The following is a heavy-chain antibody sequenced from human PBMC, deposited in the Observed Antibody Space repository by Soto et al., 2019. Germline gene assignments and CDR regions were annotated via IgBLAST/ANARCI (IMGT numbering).Heavy chain of an antibody. CDR1: GGSFSGYY. J-gene: IGHJ6*02. Sequence: SETLSLTCAVYGGSFSGYYWSWIRQPPGKGLEWIGEINHSGSTNYNPSLKSRVTISVDTSKNQFSLKLSSVTAADTAVYYCAGENKFGFWSGYYSYGMDVWGQGTTVTVSS. CDR3: AGENKFGFWSGYYSYGMDV. CDR2: INHSGST. D-gene: IGHD3-3*01. V-gene: IGHV4-34*01.